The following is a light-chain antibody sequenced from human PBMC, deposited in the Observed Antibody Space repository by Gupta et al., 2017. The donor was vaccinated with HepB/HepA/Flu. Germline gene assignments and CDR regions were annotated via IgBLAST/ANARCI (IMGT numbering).Light chain of an antibody. V-gene: IGLV2-23*02. CDR2: EVN. J-gene: IGLJ2*01. CDR1: SSDIGSYSL. CDR3: CSFAGSTAYVV. Sequence: QSALTQPASVSGSPGQSITISCPGTSSDIGSYSLVSWYQQHPGKAPKLIIFEVNKRPSGVSSRFSGSKSGNTASLTISGLQAEDEADYHCCSFAGSTAYVVFGGGTKLTVL.